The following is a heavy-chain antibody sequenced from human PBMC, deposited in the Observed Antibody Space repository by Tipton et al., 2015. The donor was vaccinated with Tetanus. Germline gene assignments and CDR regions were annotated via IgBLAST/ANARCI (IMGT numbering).Heavy chain of an antibody. J-gene: IGHJ6*03. CDR1: GFTFSSYW. D-gene: IGHD6-19*01. V-gene: IGHV3-7*01. CDR3: AREDPIAVAGKTYYYMDG. CDR2: IKQDGSEK. Sequence: SLRLSCAASGFTFSSYWMSWVRQAPGKGLEWVANIKQDGSEKYYVDSVKGRFTISRDNAKNSLYLQMSSLRAEDTAVYYCAREDPIAVAGKTYYYMDGWGKGTTVTVSS.